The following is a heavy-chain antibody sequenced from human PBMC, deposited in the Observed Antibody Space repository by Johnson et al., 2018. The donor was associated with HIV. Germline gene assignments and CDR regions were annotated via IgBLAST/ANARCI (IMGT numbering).Heavy chain of an antibody. CDR2: ISYDGSNK. V-gene: IGHV3-30*14. D-gene: IGHD6-13*01. Sequence: QMLLVESGGGVVQPGRSLRLSCAASGFTFSSYAMHWVRQAPGKGLEWVAVISYDGSNKYYADSVKGRFTISRDNSKNTLYLQMNSLRAEDMAVYDCAREALGYSSSWYGEDAFAIWGQGAMVTVSS. CDR3: AREALGYSSSWYGEDAFAI. CDR1: GFTFSSYA. J-gene: IGHJ3*02.